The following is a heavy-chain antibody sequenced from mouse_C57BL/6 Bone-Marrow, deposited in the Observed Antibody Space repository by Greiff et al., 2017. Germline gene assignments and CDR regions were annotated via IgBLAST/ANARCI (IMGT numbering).Heavy chain of an antibody. J-gene: IGHJ2*01. CDR1: GFTFSSYG. CDR3: TGHPFFYY. V-gene: IGHV5-6*01. Sequence: EVHLVESGGDLVKPGGSLKLSCAASGFTFSSYGMSWVRQTPDKSLEWVATISSGGSYTYYPHSVKGRFTISSGNAKNTLYLQMSSLKSENTAMYYYTGHPFFYYWGQGTTLTVSS. CDR2: ISSGGSYT.